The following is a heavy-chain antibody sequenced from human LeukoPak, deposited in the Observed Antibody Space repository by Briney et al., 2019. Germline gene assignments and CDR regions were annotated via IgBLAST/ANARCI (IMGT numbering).Heavy chain of an antibody. D-gene: IGHD3-22*01. Sequence: ASVKVSCKXSGYTFTGYYMHWVRQAPGQGLEWMGWINPNSGGTNYAQKFQGRVTMTRDTSISTAYMELSRLRSDDTAVYYCARTYYDSSGYCFDYWGQGTLVTVSS. CDR3: ARTYYDSSGYCFDY. J-gene: IGHJ4*02. CDR2: INPNSGGT. V-gene: IGHV1-2*02. CDR1: GYTFTGYY.